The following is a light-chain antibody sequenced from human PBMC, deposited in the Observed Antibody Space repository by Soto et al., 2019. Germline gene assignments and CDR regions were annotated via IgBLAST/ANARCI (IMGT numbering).Light chain of an antibody. V-gene: IGLV2-8*01. CDR1: SSDVGGYKY. J-gene: IGLJ2*01. Sequence: QSVLTQPPSASGSPGQSVTISCTGTSSDVGGYKYVSWYQQHPGKAPKLIIYEVSQRPSGVPDRFSGSKSGNTASLTVSGLQAEDEADYYCSSHAGKNTGVFGGGTQLTGL. CDR2: EVS. CDR3: SSHAGKNTGV.